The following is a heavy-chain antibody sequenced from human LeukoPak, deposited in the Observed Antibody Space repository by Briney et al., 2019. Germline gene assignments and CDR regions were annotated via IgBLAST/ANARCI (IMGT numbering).Heavy chain of an antibody. Sequence: GGSLRLSCVASGFTSRSYEINWVRQAAGPGLEWVSYISSSGSTMYYADSVKGRFTISRHNAKNSLYLQMNSLRAEDTAVYYCARDGGVEYYDSGKYYDYWGQGTLVTVSS. CDR1: GFTSRSYE. J-gene: IGHJ4*02. D-gene: IGHD3-22*01. CDR2: ISSSGSTM. V-gene: IGHV3-48*03. CDR3: ARDGGVEYYDSGKYYDY.